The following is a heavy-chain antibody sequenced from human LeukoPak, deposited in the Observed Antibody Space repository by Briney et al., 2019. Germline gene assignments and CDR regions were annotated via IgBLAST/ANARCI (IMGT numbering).Heavy chain of an antibody. CDR1: GFSFSSYW. D-gene: IGHD3-3*01. CDR2: INPDGSNM. V-gene: IGHV3-7*01. Sequence: GGSLRLSCAASGFSFSSYWMSWVRQAPGKGLEWVANINPDGSNMLYVDSVKSRFTISRDNAKNSLYLQMNNLRAEDTAVYFCVSGFLQWLYWGQGALVTVSS. CDR3: VSGFLQWLY. J-gene: IGHJ4*02.